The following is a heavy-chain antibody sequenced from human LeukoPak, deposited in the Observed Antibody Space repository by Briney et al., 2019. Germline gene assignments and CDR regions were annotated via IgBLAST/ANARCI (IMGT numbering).Heavy chain of an antibody. Sequence: GGSLRLSCAASGFTVSSNYMNWVRQVPGKGLEWVSVIYSGGDTYYADSVEGRFTISRDNSKNMLYLQMNTLRAEDTAVYYCARAFYDHVTHGFDIWGQGTTVTVSS. D-gene: IGHD2/OR15-2a*01. J-gene: IGHJ3*02. V-gene: IGHV3-53*01. CDR3: ARAFYDHVTHGFDI. CDR2: IYSGGDT. CDR1: GFTVSSNY.